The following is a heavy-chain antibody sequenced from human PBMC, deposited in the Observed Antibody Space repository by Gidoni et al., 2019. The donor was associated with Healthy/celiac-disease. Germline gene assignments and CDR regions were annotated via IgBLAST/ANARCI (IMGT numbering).Heavy chain of an antibody. V-gene: IGHV3-30*04. CDR2: ISYDGSNK. Sequence: VQLVESGGGVVKPGGSLRLSCAASGFTFSSYAMHWVRQAPGKGLGGLAVISYDGSNKYYADAVKGRFTISRDNSKNTLYLQMNSLRAEDTAVYYCAREGGSGWYYFDYWGQGTLVTVSS. CDR3: AREGGSGWYYFDY. D-gene: IGHD6-19*01. J-gene: IGHJ4*02. CDR1: GFTFSSYA.